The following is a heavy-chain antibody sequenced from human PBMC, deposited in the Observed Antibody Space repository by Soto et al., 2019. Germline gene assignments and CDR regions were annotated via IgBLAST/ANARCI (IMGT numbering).Heavy chain of an antibody. D-gene: IGHD3-16*01. CDR3: AKVCNDYTCKNFDY. V-gene: IGHV3-23*01. Sequence: PGGSLRLSCVVSGITFSRYAMSWVRQAPGKGLEWVSSISGSGETTHYADSVQGQFTISRDNSKNTLFLHMSSLRAKDTALYYCAKVCNDYTCKNFDYWGQGTLVTVSS. J-gene: IGHJ4*02. CDR1: GITFSRYA. CDR2: ISGSGETT.